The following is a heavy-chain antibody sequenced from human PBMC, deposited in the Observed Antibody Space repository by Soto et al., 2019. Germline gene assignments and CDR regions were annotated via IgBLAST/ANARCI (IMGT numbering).Heavy chain of an antibody. Sequence: SETLSLTCTVSGGSISSSSYYWGWIRQPPGKGLEWIGSIYYSGSTYYNPSLKSRVTISVDTSKNQFSLKLSSVTAADTAVYYCARHYNSSWHGHWGQGTLVTVSS. V-gene: IGHV4-39*01. J-gene: IGHJ4*02. CDR3: ARHYNSSWHGH. CDR1: GGSISSSSYY. CDR2: IYYSGST. D-gene: IGHD6-13*01.